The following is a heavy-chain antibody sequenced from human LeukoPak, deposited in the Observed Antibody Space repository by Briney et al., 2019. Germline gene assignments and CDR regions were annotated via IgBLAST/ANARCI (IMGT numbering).Heavy chain of an antibody. CDR2: ISSSSSYI. J-gene: IGHJ4*02. CDR3: ARDVGNGYSPFDY. V-gene: IGHV3-21*01. CDR1: GFTLSSYS. Sequence: PGGSLRLSCAASGFTLSSYSMNWVRQAPGKGLEWVSSISSSSSYIYYADSVKGRFTISRDNAKNSLYLQMNSLRAEDTAVYYCARDVGNGYSPFDYWGQGTLVTVSS. D-gene: IGHD5-24*01.